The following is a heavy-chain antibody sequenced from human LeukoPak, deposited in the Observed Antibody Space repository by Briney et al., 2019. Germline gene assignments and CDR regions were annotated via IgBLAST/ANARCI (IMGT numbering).Heavy chain of an antibody. CDR3: ARTGDIVVVPAAED. J-gene: IGHJ4*02. D-gene: IGHD2-2*01. CDR2: IYYSGST. V-gene: IGHV4-39*01. CDR1: GGSISSSSYY. Sequence: AETLSLTCTVSGGSISSSSYYWGWIRQPPGKGLEWIGSIYYSGSTYYNPSLKSRVSISVDTSKNKFSLKLSYVTAADTAVYYCARTGDIVVVPAAEDWGQGTLVTVSS.